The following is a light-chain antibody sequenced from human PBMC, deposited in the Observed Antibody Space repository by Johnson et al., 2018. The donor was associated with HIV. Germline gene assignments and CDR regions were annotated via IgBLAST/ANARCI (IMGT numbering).Light chain of an antibody. CDR2: DNN. Sequence: QSVLTQPPSVSAAPGQKLTISCSGSSSNIGNNYVSWYQQLPGTAPKLLIYDNNKRPSGIPDRFSGSKSGTSATLGITGLQTGDEADYYCGTWDSSLSVRVFGTGTKVTVL. CDR3: GTWDSSLSVRV. J-gene: IGLJ1*01. V-gene: IGLV1-51*01. CDR1: SSNIGNNY.